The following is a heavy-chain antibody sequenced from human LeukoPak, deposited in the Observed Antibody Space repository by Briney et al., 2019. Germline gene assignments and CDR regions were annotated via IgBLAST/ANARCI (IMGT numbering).Heavy chain of an antibody. J-gene: IGHJ4*02. D-gene: IGHD3-10*01. CDR1: GFTFSSIS. V-gene: IGHV3-21*06. CDR3: TRDLPVPSLVRGIINYGLIDY. Sequence: NPGGSLRLSCEASGFTFSSISMNWVRQAPGKGLEWVSSISPDGETTYHADSVKGRFTTSRDNAKSSLYLQMNSLRAEDTALYYCTRDLPVPSLVRGIINYGLIDYWGQGTLVTVSS. CDR2: ISPDGETT.